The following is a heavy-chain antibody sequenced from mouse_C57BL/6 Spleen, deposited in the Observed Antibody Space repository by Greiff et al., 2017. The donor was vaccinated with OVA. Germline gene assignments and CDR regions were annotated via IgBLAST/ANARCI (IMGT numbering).Heavy chain of an antibody. J-gene: IGHJ2*01. Sequence: VPLPQPWAALVTPGASVPLSCPSSFSPFPLYFLPCVPHSPGRVLSWIGRIDPNCVGTKYNEKFKSKATLTVDKPSSTAYMQLSSLTSEDSAVYYCARRGYGDYFDYWGQGTTLTVSS. D-gene: IGHD2-2*01. CDR2: IDPNCVGT. V-gene: IGHV1-72*01. CDR3: ARRGYGDYFDY. CDR1: FSPFPLYF.